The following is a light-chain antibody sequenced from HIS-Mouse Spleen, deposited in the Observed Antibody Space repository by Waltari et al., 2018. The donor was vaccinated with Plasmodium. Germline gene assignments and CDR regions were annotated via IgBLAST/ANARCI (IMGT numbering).Light chain of an antibody. CDR3: SSYTSSSTLDVV. V-gene: IGLV2-14*03. J-gene: IGLJ2*01. CDR1: SSDVGGYNY. Sequence: QSALTPPASVSGSPGQSNTLSCTGTSSDVGGYNYFSWYQQHPAKAPKLMIYDVSNRPSGVSNRFSGSKSGNTASLTISGLQAEDEADYYCSSYTSSSTLDVVFGGGTKLTVL. CDR2: DVS.